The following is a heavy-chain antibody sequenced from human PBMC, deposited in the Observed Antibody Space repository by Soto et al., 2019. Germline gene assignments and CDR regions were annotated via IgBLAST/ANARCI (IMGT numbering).Heavy chain of an antibody. V-gene: IGHV2-5*02. CDR1: GFSLNTSGVG. CDR2: TFWDDDK. Sequence: GPTLVNPTQTLTLTCTFAGFSLNTSGVGVGWIRQPPGKALEWLALTFWDDDKRYSPSLKTRLSITKDTSKNQVFLTMTNMDPVDTGTYYCVYRRPATATWFDPWGQGILVTVSS. J-gene: IGHJ5*02. D-gene: IGHD5-18*01. CDR3: VYRRPATATWFDP.